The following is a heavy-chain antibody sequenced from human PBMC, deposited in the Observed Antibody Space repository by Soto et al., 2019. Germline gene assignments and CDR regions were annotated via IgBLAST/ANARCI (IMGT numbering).Heavy chain of an antibody. CDR1: GGSISSSNW. J-gene: IGHJ4*02. CDR3: ARHPGGLGYCTNGVCWAFDY. CDR2: IYHSGST. D-gene: IGHD2-8*01. Sequence: QVQLQESGPGLVKPSGTLSLTCAVSGGSISSSNWWSWVRQPPGKGLEWIGEIYHSGSTNYNPSLKCRVTISVDKSKNQFSLKLSSVTAADTAVYYCARHPGGLGYCTNGVCWAFDYWGQGTLVTVSS. V-gene: IGHV4-4*02.